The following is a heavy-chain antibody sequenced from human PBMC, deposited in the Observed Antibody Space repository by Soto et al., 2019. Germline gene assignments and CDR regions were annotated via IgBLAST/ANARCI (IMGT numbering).Heavy chain of an antibody. CDR2: ISAYNGNT. CDR3: ARAELPARYYDSSGSSVFDY. CDR1: GYTFASYG. V-gene: IGHV1-18*01. J-gene: IGHJ4*02. Sequence: GASVKVSCKASGYTFASYGISWVRQAPGQGLEWMGWISAYNGNTNYAQKLQGRVTMTTDTSTSTAYMELRSLRSDDTAVYYCARAELPARYYDSSGSSVFDYWGQGTLVTVSS. D-gene: IGHD3-22*01.